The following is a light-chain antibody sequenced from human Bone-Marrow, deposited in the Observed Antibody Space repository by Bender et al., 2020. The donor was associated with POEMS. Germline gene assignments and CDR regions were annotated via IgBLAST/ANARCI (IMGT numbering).Light chain of an antibody. Sequence: QSVLTQPPSVSGAPGQRVTISCTGSSSNTGSGYDINWYQHLPGTAPKLLIYGYNNRPSGVPDRFSGSKSGTSASLAISGLQSEEEADYYCAAWDDSLIGQVVFGGGTKLTVL. CDR3: AAWDDSLIGQVV. CDR1: SSNTGSGYD. V-gene: IGLV1-50*01. CDR2: GYN. J-gene: IGLJ2*01.